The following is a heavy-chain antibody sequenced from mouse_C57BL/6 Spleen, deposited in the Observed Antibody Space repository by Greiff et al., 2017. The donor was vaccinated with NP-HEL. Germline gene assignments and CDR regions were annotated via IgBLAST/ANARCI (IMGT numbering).Heavy chain of an antibody. V-gene: IGHV3-6*01. Sequence: EVQLVESGPGLVKPSQSLSLTCSVTGYSITSGYYWNWIRQFPGNKLEWMGYISYDGSNNYNPSLKNRISITRDPSKNQFFLKLNSVTTEDTATYYCARDKDYGSPYWYFDVWGTGTTVTVSS. CDR3: ARDKDYGSPYWYFDV. CDR2: ISYDGSN. D-gene: IGHD1-1*01. CDR1: GYSITSGYY. J-gene: IGHJ1*03.